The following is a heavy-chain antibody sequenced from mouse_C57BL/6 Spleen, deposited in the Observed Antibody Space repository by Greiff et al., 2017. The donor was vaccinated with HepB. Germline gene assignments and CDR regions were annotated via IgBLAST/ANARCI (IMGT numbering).Heavy chain of an antibody. D-gene: IGHD2-4*01. CDR1: GYTFTSYW. J-gene: IGHJ3*01. CDR2: IYPGSGST. Sequence: VQLQQSGAELVKPGASVKMSCKASGYTFTSYWITWVKQRPGQGLEWIGDIYPGSGSTNYNEKFKSKATLTVDTSSSTAYMQLSSLTSEDSAVYYCARDDYDGGAWCAYWGQGTLVTVSA. V-gene: IGHV1-55*01. CDR3: ARDDYDGGAWCAY.